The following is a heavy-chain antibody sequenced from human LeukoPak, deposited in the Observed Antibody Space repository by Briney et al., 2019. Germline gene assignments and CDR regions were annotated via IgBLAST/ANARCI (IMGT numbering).Heavy chain of an antibody. CDR2: IYYSGST. V-gene: IGHV4-59*08. J-gene: IGHJ3*02. CDR3: ARLYDDAFDI. Sequence: SETLSLTCTVSGGSISSYYWSWIWQPPVKGLEWIGNIYYSGSTNYNPSLKSRVTISVDTSKKQFSLKLSSVTAADTAVYYCARLYDDAFDIWGQGTMVTVSS. D-gene: IGHD2/OR15-2a*01. CDR1: GGSISSYY.